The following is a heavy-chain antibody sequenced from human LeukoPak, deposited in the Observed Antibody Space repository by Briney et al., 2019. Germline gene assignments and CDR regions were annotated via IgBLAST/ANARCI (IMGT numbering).Heavy chain of an antibody. Sequence: PGGSLRLSCAASGFTFSSYAMSWVRQAPGKGLEWVSAISGSGGSTYYADSVKGRFTISRDNSKNTLYLQMNSLRAEDTAVYYCAKLDGLGSCCYYYYYMDVWGKGTTVTVSS. J-gene: IGHJ6*03. CDR1: GFTFSSYA. D-gene: IGHD2-2*01. CDR2: ISGSGGST. CDR3: AKLDGLGSCCYYYYYMDV. V-gene: IGHV3-23*01.